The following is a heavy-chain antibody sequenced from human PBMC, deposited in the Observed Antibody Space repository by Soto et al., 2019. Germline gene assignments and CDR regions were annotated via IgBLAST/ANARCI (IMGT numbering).Heavy chain of an antibody. D-gene: IGHD4-17*01. J-gene: IGHJ6*02. Sequence: PGGSLRLSCAASGFTFSSYVMSWVRQAPWKGLEWVSTTSGSGGSTYYADSVKGRFTISRDNSKNTLYLQMNSLRAEDTAVYYCAKDLHTTVTTNYYDVMDVWAQGTTVTVSS. CDR2: TSGSGGST. CDR3: AKDLHTTVTTNYYDVMDV. V-gene: IGHV3-23*01. CDR1: GFTFSSYV.